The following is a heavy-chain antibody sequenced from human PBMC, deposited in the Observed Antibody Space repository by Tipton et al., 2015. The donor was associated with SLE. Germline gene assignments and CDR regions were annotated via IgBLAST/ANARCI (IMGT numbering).Heavy chain of an antibody. CDR2: IYYTGST. J-gene: IGHJ3*02. CDR3: ARDMGDAFDI. D-gene: IGHD3-16*01. Sequence: TLSLTCTVSGGSISSYYWSWIRQPPGKGLEWIGYIYYTGSTYYNPSLKSRVTISVDTSKNQFSLKLSSVTAADTAVYYCARDMGDAFDIWGQGTMVTVSS. V-gene: IGHV4-59*01. CDR1: GGSISSYY.